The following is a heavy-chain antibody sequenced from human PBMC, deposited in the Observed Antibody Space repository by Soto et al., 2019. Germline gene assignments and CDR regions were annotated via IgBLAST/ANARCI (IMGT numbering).Heavy chain of an antibody. CDR3: ARQDFGVVKDYYGMDV. CDR1: GYSFTSYW. J-gene: IGHJ6*02. Sequence: GASLKISCKGSGYSFTSYWISWVRQMPGKGLEWMGRIDPSDSYTNYSPSFQGHVTISADKSISTAYLQWSSLKASDTAMYYCARQDFGVVKDYYGMDVWGQGTTVTVSS. V-gene: IGHV5-10-1*01. D-gene: IGHD3-3*01. CDR2: IDPSDSYT.